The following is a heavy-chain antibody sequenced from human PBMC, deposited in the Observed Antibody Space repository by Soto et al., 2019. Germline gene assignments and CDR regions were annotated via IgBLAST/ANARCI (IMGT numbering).Heavy chain of an antibody. J-gene: IGHJ4*02. V-gene: IGHV1-8*01. D-gene: IGHD6-6*01. CDR3: ARVFLGLTYSSALSADY. CDR1: GYTFTSYD. Sequence: GASVKVSCKASGYTFTSYDINWVRQATGQGLEWMGWMNPNSGNTGYAQKFQGRVTMTRNTSISTAYMELSSLRSEDTAVYYCARVFLGLTYSSALSADYWGQGTLVTVSS. CDR2: MNPNSGNT.